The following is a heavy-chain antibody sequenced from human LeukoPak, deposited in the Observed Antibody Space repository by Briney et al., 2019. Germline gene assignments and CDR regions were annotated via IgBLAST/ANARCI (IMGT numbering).Heavy chain of an antibody. CDR2: IIPILGIA. Sequence: GASVKVSCKASGGTFSSYAISWVRQAPGQGLEWMGRIIPILGIANYAQKFQGRVTITTDESTSTAYMELSSLRSEDTAVYYCARDLGSTSGPGPFDPWGQGTLVTVSS. CDR3: ARDLGSTSGPGPFDP. D-gene: IGHD2-2*01. CDR1: GGTFSSYA. J-gene: IGHJ5*02. V-gene: IGHV1-69*04.